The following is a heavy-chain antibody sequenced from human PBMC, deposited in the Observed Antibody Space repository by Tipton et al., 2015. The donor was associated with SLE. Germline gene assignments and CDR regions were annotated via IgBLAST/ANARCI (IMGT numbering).Heavy chain of an antibody. Sequence: GLVKPSQTLSLTCAISGDSVSTNSAVWTWIRQSPSRGLEWLGRTYYRSKWYSDYAVSVKSRITINPDTSKNQFSLQLNSVTPEDTAVYYCARVWGTGSRGVDYWGQGTLVTVSS. J-gene: IGHJ4*02. CDR2: TYYRSKWYS. D-gene: IGHD2-2*01. CDR1: GDSVSTNSAV. CDR3: ARVWGTGSRGVDY. V-gene: IGHV6-1*01.